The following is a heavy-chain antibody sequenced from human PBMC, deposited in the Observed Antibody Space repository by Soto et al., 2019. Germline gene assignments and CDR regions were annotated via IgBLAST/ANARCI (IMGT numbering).Heavy chain of an antibody. CDR3: ARYGSGDYYYYYGMDV. V-gene: IGHV3-48*02. J-gene: IGHJ6*02. Sequence: GGSLRLSCAASGFTFSSYSMNWVRQAPGKGLEWVSYISSSSSTIYYADSVKGRFTISRDNAKNSLYLQMNSLRDEDTAVYYCARYGSGDYYYYYGMDVWGQGTTVTVSS. CDR2: ISSSSSTI. D-gene: IGHD3-10*01. CDR1: GFTFSSYS.